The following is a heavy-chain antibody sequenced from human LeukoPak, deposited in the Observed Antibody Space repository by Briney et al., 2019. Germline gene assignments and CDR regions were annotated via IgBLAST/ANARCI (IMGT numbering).Heavy chain of an antibody. D-gene: IGHD4/OR15-4a*01. CDR3: ARRAGAYSHPYDY. V-gene: IGHV3-30*14. J-gene: IGHJ4*02. CDR1: GFTFSSYA. Sequence: GRSLRLSCAASGFTFSSYAMHWVRQAPGKGLEWVAFISYDGSNKYYADSVKGRFTISRDNSKNTLYLQMNSLRAEDTAVYYCARRAGAYSHPYDYWGQGTLVTVSS. CDR2: ISYDGSNK.